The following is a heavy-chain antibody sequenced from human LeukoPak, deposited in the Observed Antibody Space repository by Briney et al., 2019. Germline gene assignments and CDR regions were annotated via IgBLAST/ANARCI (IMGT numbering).Heavy chain of an antibody. V-gene: IGHV3-48*04. CDR2: ISSSSSTI. J-gene: IGHJ4*02. CDR1: GFTFSSYS. CDR3: VRVIGGGRPLPSLETGHLYYSHSSAYYYFDF. Sequence: PGGSLGLSCAASGFTFSSYSMNWVRQAPGKGLEWVSYISSSSSTIYYADSVKGRFTISRDNAKSSLYLQMNSLRADDTAVFYCVRVIGGGRPLPSLETGHLYYSHSSAYYYFDFWGQGTLVTVSS. D-gene: IGHD3-22*01.